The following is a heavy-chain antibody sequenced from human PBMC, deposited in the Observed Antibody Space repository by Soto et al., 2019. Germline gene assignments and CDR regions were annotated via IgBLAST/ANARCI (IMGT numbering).Heavy chain of an antibody. Sequence: QVQLVESGGGVVQPGRSLRLSCAASGFPFTSYGMHWVPKGPDKGLEWVPIISYDGSDKYYADSLKGRFTISRDNTKNTLYLQMNSLRPEDTALYYCVGGQYYFDYRGQGTLVIVSS. CDR1: GFPFTSYG. CDR2: ISYDGSDK. V-gene: IGHV3-30*03. J-gene: IGHJ4*02. D-gene: IGHD3-10*01. CDR3: VGGQYYFDY.